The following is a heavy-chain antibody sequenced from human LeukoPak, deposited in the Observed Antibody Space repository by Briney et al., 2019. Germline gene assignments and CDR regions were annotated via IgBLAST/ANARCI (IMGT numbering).Heavy chain of an antibody. CDR2: IIPILGIA. J-gene: IGHJ6*02. V-gene: IGHV1-69*04. D-gene: IGHD2-15*01. CDR1: GGTFSSYA. Sequence: SVKVSCKASGGTFSSYAISWVRQAPGQGLEWMGRIIPILGIANYAQKFQGRVTITADKSTGTAYMELSSLRSEDTAVYYCARDPYSCSGGSCYYYYGMDVWGQGTTVTVSS. CDR3: ARDPYSCSGGSCYYYYGMDV.